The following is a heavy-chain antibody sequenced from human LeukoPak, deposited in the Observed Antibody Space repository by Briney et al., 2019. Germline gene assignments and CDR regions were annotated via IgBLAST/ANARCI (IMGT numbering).Heavy chain of an antibody. V-gene: IGHV3-53*01. Sequence: PGGSLRLSCAASGFTVSSNYMSWVRQAPGKGLEWVSVIYSGGSTYYADSVKGRFTISRDNAKNSLYLQMNSLRAEDTAVYYCARDRGRYYYDSSGSLFDYWGQGTLVTVSS. CDR1: GFTVSSNY. D-gene: IGHD3-22*01. CDR3: ARDRGRYYYDSSGSLFDY. CDR2: IYSGGST. J-gene: IGHJ4*02.